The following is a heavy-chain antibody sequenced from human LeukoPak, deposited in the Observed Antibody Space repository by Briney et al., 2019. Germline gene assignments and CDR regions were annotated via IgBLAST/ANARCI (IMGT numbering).Heavy chain of an antibody. CDR2: IYSGGST. V-gene: IGHV3-53*01. CDR1: GFTISNTY. CDR3: ARAPLDN. J-gene: IGHJ4*02. Sequence: PGGSLRLSCAASGFTISNTYTICVRQAPGKGLEWVAVIYSGGSTKYADSVKARFTISRDNSKNTVYLQMNSLRADDTAVYYCARAPLDNWGQGTLVTVSS.